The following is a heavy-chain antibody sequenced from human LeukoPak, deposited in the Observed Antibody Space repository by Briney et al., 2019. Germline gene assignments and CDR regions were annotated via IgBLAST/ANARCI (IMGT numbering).Heavy chain of an antibody. J-gene: IGHJ5*02. CDR2: MSYDGFSK. CDR3: AKDLYGSGWYNYFDP. V-gene: IGHV3-30*18. D-gene: IGHD6-19*01. Sequence: GGSLRLSCASSRFTFSNSIFHRVRQAPGKGLEWVAAMSYDGFSKYYADSVKGRFTISRDNSKNTLYLQMNSLRPEDTAVYHCAKDLYGSGWYNYFDPWGQGALVTVSS. CDR1: RFTFSNSI.